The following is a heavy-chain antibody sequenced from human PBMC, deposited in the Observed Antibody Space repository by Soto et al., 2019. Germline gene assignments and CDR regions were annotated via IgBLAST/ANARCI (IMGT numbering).Heavy chain of an antibody. V-gene: IGHV3-23*01. Sequence: PGGSLRLSCAASGFTFSSYAMSWVRQAPGKGLEWVSAISGSGGSTYYADSVKGRFTISRDNSKNTLYLQMNSLRAEDTAVYYCAKDSYPFYDSSGRYHYWGTAPLVPV. J-gene: IGHJ4*02. CDR2: ISGSGGST. D-gene: IGHD3-22*01. CDR1: GFTFSSYA. CDR3: AKDSYPFYDSSGRYHY.